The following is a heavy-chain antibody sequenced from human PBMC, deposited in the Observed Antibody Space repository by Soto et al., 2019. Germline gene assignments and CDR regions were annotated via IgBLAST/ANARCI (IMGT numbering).Heavy chain of an antibody. Sequence: GGSLRLSCAASGFTFSSYAMSWVRQAPGKGLEWVSAISGSGGSTYYADSVKGRFTISRDNSKNTLYLQMNSLRAEDTAVYYCAKGRRSRAAAGTFATCYWGQGTLVTVSS. CDR3: AKGRRSRAAAGTFATCY. V-gene: IGHV3-23*01. CDR2: ISGSGGST. J-gene: IGHJ4*02. D-gene: IGHD6-13*01. CDR1: GFTFSSYA.